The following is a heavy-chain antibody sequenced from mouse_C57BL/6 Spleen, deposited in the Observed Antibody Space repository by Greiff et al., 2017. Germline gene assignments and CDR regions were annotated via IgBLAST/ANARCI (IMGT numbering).Heavy chain of an antibody. J-gene: IGHJ2*01. CDR2: ISSGGSYT. Sequence: EVMLVESGGDLVKPGGSLKLSCAASGFTFSSYGMSWVRQTPDKRLEWVATISSGGSYTYYPASVKGRFTNTRDNAKNTLYLQMSSLKSEDTAMYYGARHNYYGSIYYFDYWGQGTTLTVSS. CDR3: ARHNYYGSIYYFDY. D-gene: IGHD1-1*01. CDR1: GFTFSSYG. V-gene: IGHV5-6*01.